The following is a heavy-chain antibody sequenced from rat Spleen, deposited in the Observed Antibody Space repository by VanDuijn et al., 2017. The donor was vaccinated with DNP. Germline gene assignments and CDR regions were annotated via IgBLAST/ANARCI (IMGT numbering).Heavy chain of an antibody. V-gene: IGHV5-31*01. CDR2: ISNSGANT. CDR3: TTLNFYASLAEYFDY. D-gene: IGHD1-12*01. J-gene: IGHJ2*01. CDR1: GFTFKNYW. Sequence: EAQVVESGGDLVQPGGSLKLSCVTSGFTFKNYWMTWIRQVPGKGLEWIASISNSGANTYYLDSVKDRFTISRDDAKNSLYLQMNSLRSEDTATYYCTTLNFYASLAEYFDYWGQGVMVAVSS.